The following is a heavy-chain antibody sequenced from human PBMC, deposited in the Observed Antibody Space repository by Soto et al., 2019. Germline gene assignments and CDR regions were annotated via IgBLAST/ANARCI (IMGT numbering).Heavy chain of an antibody. CDR3: ARDRGVAPPVAGNTHYYYYMDV. V-gene: IGHV1-18*01. CDR2: ISAYNGDT. CDR1: GYSFTNYG. D-gene: IGHD6-19*01. J-gene: IGHJ6*03. Sequence: QDQLVQSGGEVKKPGASVKVSCKASGYSFTNYGITWVRQAPGQGFEWMGWISAYNGDTNYAQKLQGRVTMTTDASTSAAYLELRSLRSDDTAVYFARDRGVAPPVAGNTHYYYYMDVWGKGTTVTVSS.